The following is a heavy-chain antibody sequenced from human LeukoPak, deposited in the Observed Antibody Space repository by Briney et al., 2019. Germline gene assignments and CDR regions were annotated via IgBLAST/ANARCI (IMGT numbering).Heavy chain of an antibody. D-gene: IGHD3-10*01. CDR2: INPSGGST. J-gene: IGHJ6*02. V-gene: IGHV1-46*01. CDR3: ARDRHGSGTYNYYGMDV. Sequence: ASVKVSCMASGYTFTSYYMHWVRQAPGQGIECMGIINPSGGSTTYAQKFQGRVTITSDTSTNTVYMEVRSLRSEDTAVYYCARDRHGSGTYNYYGMDVWGQGTTVTVSS. CDR1: GYTFTSYY.